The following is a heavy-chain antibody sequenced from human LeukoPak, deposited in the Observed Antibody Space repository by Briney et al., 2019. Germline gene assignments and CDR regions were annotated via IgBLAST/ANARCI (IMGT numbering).Heavy chain of an antibody. J-gene: IGHJ6*02. V-gene: IGHV4-34*01. D-gene: IGHD3-3*01. CDR3: ARGNGSSGVVIAYYYGMDV. Sequence: SETLSLTCAVYGGSFSGYYWSWIRQPPGKGLEWIGEINHSGSTNYNPSLKSRVTISVDTSKNQFSLKLSSVTAADTAVYYCARGNGSSGVVIAYYYGMDVWGQGTTVTVSS. CDR2: INHSGST. CDR1: GGSFSGYY.